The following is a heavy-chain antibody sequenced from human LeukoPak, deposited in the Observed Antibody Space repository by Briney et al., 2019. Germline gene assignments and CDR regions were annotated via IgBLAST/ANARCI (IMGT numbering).Heavy chain of an antibody. CDR2: IRYDGSNK. Sequence: PGGSLRLSCAASGFTFSSYGMHWVRQAPGKGLEWVAFIRYDGSNKYYADSVKGRFTISRDNSKNTLYLQMNSLRAEDTAVYYCVKDLLSYGDYGGREIDYWGQGTLVTVSS. CDR3: VKDLLSYGDYGGREIDY. V-gene: IGHV3-30*02. CDR1: GFTFSSYG. D-gene: IGHD4-17*01. J-gene: IGHJ4*02.